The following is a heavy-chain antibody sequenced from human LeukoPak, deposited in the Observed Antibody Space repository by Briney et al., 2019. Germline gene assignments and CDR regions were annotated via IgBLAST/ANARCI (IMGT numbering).Heavy chain of an antibody. V-gene: IGHV1-8*01. CDR2: VNPNSGNT. CDR3: ARLSGWSSPWYYYYGMDV. D-gene: IGHD6-6*01. CDR1: GYTFTSYD. Sequence: ASVKVSCKASGYTFTSYDINWVRQATGQGLEWMGWVNPNSGNTGYAQKFQGRVTMTRNTSISTAYMELSSLRSEDTAVYYCARLSGWSSPWYYYYGMDVWGQGTTVTVSS. J-gene: IGHJ6*02.